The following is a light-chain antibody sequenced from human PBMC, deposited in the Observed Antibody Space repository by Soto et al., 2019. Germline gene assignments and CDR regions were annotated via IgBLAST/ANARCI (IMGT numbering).Light chain of an antibody. J-gene: IGLJ3*02. Sequence: QSALTQPASVSGSPGQSITISCTGTSSDVGNYNLVSWYQQYPGEAPKLMIYEGSERPSGVSNRFSGSKSGNTASLTISGLQAEDEADYYCCSYAGSSTWVFGGGTKVTVL. CDR3: CSYAGSSTWV. CDR2: EGS. CDR1: SSDVGNYNL. V-gene: IGLV2-23*01.